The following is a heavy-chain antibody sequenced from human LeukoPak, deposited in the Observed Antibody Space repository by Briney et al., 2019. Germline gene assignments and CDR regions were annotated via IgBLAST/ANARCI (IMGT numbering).Heavy chain of an antibody. CDR2: IIPIFGTA. CDR3: ARYYYDSSGYYYYFAY. D-gene: IGHD3-22*01. J-gene: IGHJ4*02. CDR1: GGTFSSYA. Sequence: SVKVSCKASGGTFSSYAISWVRQAPGQGLEWMGGIIPIFGTANYAQKFQGRVTITADESTSTAYMELSSLRSEDTAVYYCARYYYDSSGYYYYFAYWGQGTLVTVSS. V-gene: IGHV1-69*01.